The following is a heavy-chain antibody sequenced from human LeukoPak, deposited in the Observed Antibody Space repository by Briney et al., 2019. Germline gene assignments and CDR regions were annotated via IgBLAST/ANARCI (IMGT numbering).Heavy chain of an antibody. CDR3: ARGDYGSGSYYFDY. CDR2: IYYSGST. J-gene: IGHJ4*02. Sequence: SETLSLTCTVSGGSISSSSYYWGWIRQPPGKGLEWIGSIYYSGSTYYNPSLKSRVIISVDTSKNQFSLKLSSVTAADTAVYYCARGDYGSGSYYFDYWGQGTLVTVSS. D-gene: IGHD3-10*01. V-gene: IGHV4-39*07. CDR1: GGSISSSSYY.